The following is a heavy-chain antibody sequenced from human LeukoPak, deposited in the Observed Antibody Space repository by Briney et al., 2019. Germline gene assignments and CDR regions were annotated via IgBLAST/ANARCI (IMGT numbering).Heavy chain of an antibody. CDR3: AKGQAVIDY. V-gene: IGHV3-23*01. Sequence: PGGSLRLSFAASGFTFSNYALSWVRQAPGKGLEWVSTISGSGGSTDYADSVKGRFTISRDNSKNTLYLQMNSLRAEDTAVYYCAKGQAVIDYWGQGTLVTVS. CDR1: GFTFSNYA. J-gene: IGHJ4*02. D-gene: IGHD3-22*01. CDR2: ISGSGGST.